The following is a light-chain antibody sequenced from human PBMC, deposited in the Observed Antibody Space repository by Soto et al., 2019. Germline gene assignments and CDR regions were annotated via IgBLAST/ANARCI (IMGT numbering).Light chain of an antibody. V-gene: IGKV3-20*01. CDR3: QLYDGSLFT. J-gene: IGKJ3*01. Sequence: EIVLTQSPDTLSLSPGERATLSCRASQSISNILVAWYQQKPGQPPRPLIYGASNRATGIPDRFSGRGSGTEFTLTISRLEPEDFAVYYCQLYDGSLFTFGPGTKVDIK. CDR2: GAS. CDR1: QSISNIL.